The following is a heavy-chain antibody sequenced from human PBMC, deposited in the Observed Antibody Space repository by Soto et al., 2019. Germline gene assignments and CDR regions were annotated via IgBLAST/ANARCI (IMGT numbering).Heavy chain of an antibody. Sequence: QVQLVESGGGVVQPGRSLRLSCAASGFTFSSYAMHWVRQAPGKGLEWVAVISYDGSNKYYADSVKGRFTISRDNSKNTLYLQMHSLRAEDTAVYYCARVFAVAGTCFDYWGQGTLVTVSS. V-gene: IGHV3-30-3*01. CDR3: ARVFAVAGTCFDY. D-gene: IGHD6-19*01. CDR2: ISYDGSNK. J-gene: IGHJ4*02. CDR1: GFTFSSYA.